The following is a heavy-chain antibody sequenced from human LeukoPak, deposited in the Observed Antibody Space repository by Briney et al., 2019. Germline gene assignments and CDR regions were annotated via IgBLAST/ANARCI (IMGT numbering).Heavy chain of an antibody. D-gene: IGHD3-10*01. V-gene: IGHV1-3*03. CDR3: ARSHGSGSYYTS. Sequence: GASVKVSCKASGYTFTSYAMHWVRQAPGQRLEWMGWINAGNGNTKYSQEFQGRVTITRDTSASTAYMELSCLRSEDMAVYYCARSHGSGSYYTSWGQGTLVTVSS. CDR1: GYTFTSYA. CDR2: INAGNGNT. J-gene: IGHJ5*02.